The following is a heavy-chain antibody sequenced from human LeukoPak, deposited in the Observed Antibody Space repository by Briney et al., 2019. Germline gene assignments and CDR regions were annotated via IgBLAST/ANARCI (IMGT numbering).Heavy chain of an antibody. CDR1: GGSFSGYY. D-gene: IGHD2-8*01. CDR3: ARGYCTNGVCGGGFDP. CDR2: IYTSGST. Sequence: SETLSLTCAVYGGSFSGYYWSWIRQPAGKGLEWIGRIYTSGSTNYNPSLKSRVTMSVDTSKNQFSLKLSSVTAADTAVYYCARGYCTNGVCGGGFDPWGQGTLVTVSS. J-gene: IGHJ5*02. V-gene: IGHV4-59*10.